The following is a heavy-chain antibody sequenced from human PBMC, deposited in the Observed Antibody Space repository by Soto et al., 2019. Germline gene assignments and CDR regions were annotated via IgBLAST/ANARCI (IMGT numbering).Heavy chain of an antibody. D-gene: IGHD2-15*01. CDR2: IYPGDSDT. Sequence: PGESLKISCKGSGYSFTSYWIGWVRQMPGKGLEWMGIIYPGDSDTRYSPSFQGQVTISADKSISTAYLQWSSLKASDTAMYYCARDSRVVVAAYSLLGMDVWGQGTTVTVSS. V-gene: IGHV5-51*01. CDR3: ARDSRVVVAAYSLLGMDV. J-gene: IGHJ6*02. CDR1: GYSFTSYW.